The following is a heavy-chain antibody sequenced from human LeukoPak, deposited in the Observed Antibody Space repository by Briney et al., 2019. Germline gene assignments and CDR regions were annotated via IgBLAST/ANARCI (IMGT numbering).Heavy chain of an antibody. CDR2: IKQDGSKK. CDR3: ARDNWDYELETPDFDY. J-gene: IGHJ4*02. Sequence: PGGSLRLSCTASGFTFSNYWMHWVRQAPGKGLEWVATIKQDGSKKYYVDSVKGRFTISRDNAKNSLYLQMNSLRAEDTAVYYCARDNWDYELETPDFDYWGQETLVTVSS. D-gene: IGHD1-7*01. V-gene: IGHV3-7*01. CDR1: GFTFSNYW.